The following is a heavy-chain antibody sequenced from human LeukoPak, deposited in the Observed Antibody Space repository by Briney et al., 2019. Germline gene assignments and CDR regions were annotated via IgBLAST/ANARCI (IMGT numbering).Heavy chain of an antibody. V-gene: IGHV4-61*01. CDR1: GYSISSGYY. J-gene: IGHJ4*02. D-gene: IGHD3-22*01. Sequence: PSETLSLTCTVSGYSISSGYYWTWIRQPPGKGLEWIAYIHYTGRTNYNPSLKSRVTIFVDTSNNQFSLKLNSVTAADTAVYYCARILDSGLADYWGQGTLVTVSS. CDR2: IHYTGRT. CDR3: ARILDSGLADY.